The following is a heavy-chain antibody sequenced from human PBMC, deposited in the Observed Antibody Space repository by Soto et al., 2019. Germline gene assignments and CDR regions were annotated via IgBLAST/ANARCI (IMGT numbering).Heavy chain of an antibody. J-gene: IGHJ4*02. D-gene: IGHD6-19*01. V-gene: IGHV1-18*04. CDR1: GYTFTSYG. CDR2: ISAYNGNT. Sequence: QVQLVQSGAEVKKPGASVKVSCKASGYTFTSYGISWVRQAPGQGLEWMGWISAYNGNTNYAQKLQGRVTMTTDTPTSTAYMELRSLRSDDTAVYYCARDLKVVGYSSGWGYWGQGTLVTVSS. CDR3: ARDLKVVGYSSGWGY.